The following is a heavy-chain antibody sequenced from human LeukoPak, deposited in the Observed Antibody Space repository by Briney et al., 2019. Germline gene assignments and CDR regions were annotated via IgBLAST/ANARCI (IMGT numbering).Heavy chain of an antibody. V-gene: IGHV4-34*01. CDR2: INHSGST. CDR1: GGSFSGYY. D-gene: IGHD1-7*01. J-gene: IGHJ6*03. CDR3: ARTDNWNYLWSTFHYYMDV. Sequence: SETLSLTCAVYGGSFSGYYWSWIRQPSGKGLEWIGEINHSGSTNYNPSLKSRVTISVDTSKNQFSLKLSSVTAADTAVYYCARTDNWNYLWSTFHYYMDVWGKGTTVTVSS.